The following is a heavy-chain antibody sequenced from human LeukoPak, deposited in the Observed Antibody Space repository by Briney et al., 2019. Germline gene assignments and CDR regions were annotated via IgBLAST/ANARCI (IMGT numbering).Heavy chain of an antibody. CDR1: GYTFTSYD. D-gene: IGHD5-18*01. CDR3: ATDTATTLFDY. Sequence: ASAKVSCKASGYTFTSYDINWVRQATGQGLEWMGWMNPNSGNTGYAQKFQGRVTMTRNTSISTAYMELSGLRSEDTAVYYCATDTATTLFDYWGQGTLVTVSS. J-gene: IGHJ4*02. CDR2: MNPNSGNT. V-gene: IGHV1-8*01.